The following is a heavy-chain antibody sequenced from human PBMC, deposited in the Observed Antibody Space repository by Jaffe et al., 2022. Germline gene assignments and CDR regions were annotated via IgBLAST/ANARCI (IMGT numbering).Heavy chain of an antibody. J-gene: IGHJ5*02. Sequence: EVQLVESGGGLVQPGGSLRLSCAASGFTFSSYEMNWVRQAPGKGLEWVSYISSSGSTIYYADSVKGRFTISRDNAKNSLYLQMNSLRAEDTAVYYCASTPTPALYYDIPPRPNWFDPWGQGTLVTVSS. CDR2: ISSSGSTI. CDR3: ASTPTPALYYDIPPRPNWFDP. CDR1: GFTFSSYE. V-gene: IGHV3-48*03. D-gene: IGHD3-9*01.